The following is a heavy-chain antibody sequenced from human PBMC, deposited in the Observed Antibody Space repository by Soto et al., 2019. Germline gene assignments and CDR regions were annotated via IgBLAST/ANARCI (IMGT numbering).Heavy chain of an antibody. CDR2: IYSGGST. Sequence: EVQLVESGGGLIQPGGSLRLSCAASGFTVSSNYMSWVRQAPGKGLEWVSVIYSGGSTYYADSVKGRFTISRDNSKNTLYLQMNSLRAEDTAVYYCARAPKQQLNYGMDVWGQGTTVTVSS. V-gene: IGHV3-53*01. D-gene: IGHD6-13*01. J-gene: IGHJ6*02. CDR3: ARAPKQQLNYGMDV. CDR1: GFTVSSNY.